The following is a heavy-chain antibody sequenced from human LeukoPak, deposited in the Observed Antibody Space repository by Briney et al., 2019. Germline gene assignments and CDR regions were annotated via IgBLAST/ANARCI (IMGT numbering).Heavy chain of an antibody. V-gene: IGHV3-23*01. CDR1: GFTFSSYA. CDR2: VAASGGST. CDR3: AKFGAYSDYIDY. J-gene: IGHJ4*02. Sequence: GSPRLSCAASGFTFSSYAMNWVRQAPGKGLEWVSSVAASGGSTYYADSVKGRFTISRDNSKNTLFLQMNSLRAEDTALYYCAKFGAYSDYIDYWGQGTLVTVSS. D-gene: IGHD3-16*01.